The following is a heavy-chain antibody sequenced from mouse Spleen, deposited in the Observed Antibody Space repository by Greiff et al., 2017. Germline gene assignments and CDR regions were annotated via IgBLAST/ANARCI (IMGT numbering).Heavy chain of an antibody. CDR3: AAFYGNYLDY. CDR2: ISYSGST. J-gene: IGHJ2*01. V-gene: IGHV3-2*02. CDR1: GYSITSDYA. D-gene: IGHD2-1*01. Sequence: EVKLVESGPGLVKPSQSLSLTCTVTGYSITSDYAWNWIRQFPGNKLEWMGYISYSGSTSYNPSLKSRISITRDTSKNQFFLQLNSVTTEDTATYYCAAFYGNYLDYWGQGTTLTVSS.